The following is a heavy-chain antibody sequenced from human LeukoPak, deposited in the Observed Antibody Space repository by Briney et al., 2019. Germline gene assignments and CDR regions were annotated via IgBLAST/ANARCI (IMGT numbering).Heavy chain of an antibody. CDR2: IYTSGST. V-gene: IGHV4-4*07. J-gene: IGHJ4*02. Sequence: PSETLSLTCTVSGVSISSYYWSWLRQPAGKGLEWLGRIYTSGSTNYNPSLKSRVTMSVDTSKNQFSLKLSSVTAADTAVYYCARRYCSSTSCYYDYWGQGTLVTVSS. CDR3: ARRYCSSTSCYYDY. D-gene: IGHD2-2*01. CDR1: GVSISSYY.